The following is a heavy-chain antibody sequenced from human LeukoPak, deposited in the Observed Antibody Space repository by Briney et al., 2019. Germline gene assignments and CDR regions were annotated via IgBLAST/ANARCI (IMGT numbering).Heavy chain of an antibody. CDR2: ISYDGSNK. V-gene: IGHV3-30-3*01. CDR1: GFTFSSYA. J-gene: IGHJ4*02. D-gene: IGHD3-16*02. Sequence: PGGSRRLSCAASGFTFSSYAMHWVRQAPGKGLEWVAVISYDGSNKYYADSVKGRFTISRDNSKNTLYLQMNSLRAEDTAVYYCARDQGPDYVWGSYRPYYFDYWGQGTLVTVSS. CDR3: ARDQGPDYVWGSYRPYYFDY.